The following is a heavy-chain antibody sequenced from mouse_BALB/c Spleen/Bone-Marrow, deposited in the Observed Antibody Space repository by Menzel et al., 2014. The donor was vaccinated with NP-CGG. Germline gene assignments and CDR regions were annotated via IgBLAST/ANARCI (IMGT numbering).Heavy chain of an antibody. J-gene: IGHJ1*01. D-gene: IGHD2-2*01. CDR1: GYTFTSYY. CDR2: INPSNGGT. Sequence: VKLMESGAELVKPGASVKLSCKASGYTFTSYYMYWVKQRPRQGLEWIGEINPSNGGTNFNEKFKSKATLTVDKSSSTAYMQLSSLTSEDSAVYYCTRSGTSWLRRSWYFDVWGAGTTVTVSS. CDR3: TRSGTSWLRRSWYFDV. V-gene: IGHV1S81*02.